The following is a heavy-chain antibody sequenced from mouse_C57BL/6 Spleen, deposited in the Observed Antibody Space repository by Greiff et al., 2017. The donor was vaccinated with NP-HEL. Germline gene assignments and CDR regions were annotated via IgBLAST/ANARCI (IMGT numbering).Heavy chain of an antibody. CDR2: IYPGDGAT. J-gene: IGHJ3*01. Sequence: QVQLQQSGPELVKPGASVKISCKASGYAFTSSWMNWVKQRPGKGLEWIGRIYPGDGATYYNGKFKGKATLTADNSSRTDYMQLSRLTSEGSAVDFCAKEAGSNYGFADWGQGTLVTVSA. CDR3: AKEAGSNYGFAD. V-gene: IGHV1-82*01. D-gene: IGHD1-1*01. CDR1: GYAFTSSW.